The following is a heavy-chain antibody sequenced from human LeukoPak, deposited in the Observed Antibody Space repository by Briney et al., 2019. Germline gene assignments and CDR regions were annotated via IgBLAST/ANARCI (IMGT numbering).Heavy chain of an antibody. V-gene: IGHV4-61*02. Sequence: ASETLSLTCTVSGGSISSGSYYWSWIRQPAGKGLEWIGRIYTSGSTNYNPSLKSRVTMSVDTSKNQFSLKLSSVTAADTAVYYCARVTTVTTGPAPDYWGQGTLVTVSS. CDR3: ARVTTVTTGPAPDY. CDR1: GGSISSGSYY. D-gene: IGHD4-11*01. J-gene: IGHJ4*02. CDR2: IYTSGST.